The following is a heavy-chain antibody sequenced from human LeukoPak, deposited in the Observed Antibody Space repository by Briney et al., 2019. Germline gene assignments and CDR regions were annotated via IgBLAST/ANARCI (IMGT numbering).Heavy chain of an antibody. CDR3: ARGGKYGDQSLGWFDP. J-gene: IGHJ5*02. V-gene: IGHV1-69*01. D-gene: IGHD4-17*01. CDR1: GGTFSNYA. CDR2: IIPIFGTA. Sequence: SVKVSCKASGGTFSNYAINWARQAPGQGLEWMGGIIPIFGTANYAQKFQGRVTLIADESTSTAYMELSSLRSEDTAVYFCARGGKYGDQSLGWFDPWGQGTLVTVSS.